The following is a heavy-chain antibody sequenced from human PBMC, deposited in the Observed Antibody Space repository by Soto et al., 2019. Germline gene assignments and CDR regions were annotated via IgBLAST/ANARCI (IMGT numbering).Heavy chain of an antibody. Sequence: GGSLRLSCAASGFTFSSYAMSWVRQAPGKGLEWVSAISGSGGSTYYADSVKGRFTISRDNSKNTLYLQMNNLRAEDTAVYYSTNRGPAYCNYNWFDPWGQGTLVTVSS. CDR3: TNRGPAYCNYNWFDP. D-gene: IGHD1-1*01. CDR2: ISGSGGST. CDR1: GFTFSSYA. V-gene: IGHV3-23*01. J-gene: IGHJ5*02.